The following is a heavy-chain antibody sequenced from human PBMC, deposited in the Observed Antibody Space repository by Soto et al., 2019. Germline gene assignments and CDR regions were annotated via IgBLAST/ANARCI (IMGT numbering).Heavy chain of an antibody. Sequence: KTSETLSLTCTVSGGSISSGDYYWSWIRQPPGKGLEWIGYIYYSGSTYYNPSLKSRVTISVDTSKNQFSLKLSSVTAADTAVYYCARTQEYSSPNNWFDPWGQGTLVTVSS. J-gene: IGHJ5*02. D-gene: IGHD6-6*01. CDR1: GGSISSGDYY. CDR2: IYYSGST. CDR3: ARTQEYSSPNNWFDP. V-gene: IGHV4-30-4*01.